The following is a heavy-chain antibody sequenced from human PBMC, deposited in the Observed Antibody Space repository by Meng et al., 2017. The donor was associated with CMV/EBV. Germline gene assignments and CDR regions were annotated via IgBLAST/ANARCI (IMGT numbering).Heavy chain of an antibody. V-gene: IGHV4-38-2*02. CDR2: IYHSGST. CDR3: ASLIAARERNDY. Sequence: GSLRLSCTVSGYSISSGYYWGWIRQPPGKGLEWIGSIYHSGSTYYNPSLKSRVTISVDTSKNQFSLKLSSVTAADTAVYYCASLIAARERNDYWGQGTLVTV. J-gene: IGHJ4*02. D-gene: IGHD6-6*01. CDR1: GYSISSGYY.